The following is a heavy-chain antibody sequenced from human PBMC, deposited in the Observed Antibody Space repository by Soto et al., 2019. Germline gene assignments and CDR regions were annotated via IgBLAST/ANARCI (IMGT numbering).Heavy chain of an antibody. D-gene: IGHD1-1*01. Sequence: QVQLVESGGGVVQPGRSLRLSCEASGFTFSHYAFHWVRQAPGKGLAWVAGISYDGGNEYYADSEKGRFTISRDSPKNTLYLQMNNLRPEDTAVYYCVKGGTTSAFSTFDIWGQGTVVTVSS. CDR3: VKGGTTSAFSTFDI. CDR2: ISYDGGNE. J-gene: IGHJ3*02. CDR1: GFTFSHYA. V-gene: IGHV3-30*18.